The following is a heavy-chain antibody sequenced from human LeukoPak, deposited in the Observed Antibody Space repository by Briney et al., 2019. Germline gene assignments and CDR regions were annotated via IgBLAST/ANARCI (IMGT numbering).Heavy chain of an antibody. CDR3: ARPGIAVAGKDAFDI. J-gene: IGHJ3*02. CDR2: IYPSDSDT. Sequence: GESLKISCKGSGYSFTSYWIGWVRQMPGKGLEWMGIIYPSDSDTRYSSSFQGQVTISADKSISTAYLQWSSLKASDTAIYYCARPGIAVAGKDAFDIWGQGTMVTVSS. CDR1: GYSFTSYW. D-gene: IGHD6-13*01. V-gene: IGHV5-51*01.